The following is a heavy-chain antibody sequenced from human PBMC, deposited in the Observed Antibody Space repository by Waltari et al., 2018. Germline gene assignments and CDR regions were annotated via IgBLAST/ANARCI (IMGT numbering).Heavy chain of an antibody. CDR1: GGPFSSYA. Sequence: QVQLVQSGAEVKKPGSSVKVSCKASGGPFSSYAISWVRQAPGQGLEWMGGIIPIFGTANYAQKFQGRVTITADESTSTAYMELSSLRSEDTAVYYCARAGSQPAAIYYYYGMDVWGQGTTVTVSS. CDR3: ARAGSQPAAIYYYYGMDV. D-gene: IGHD2-2*02. CDR2: IIPIFGTA. J-gene: IGHJ6*02. V-gene: IGHV1-69*01.